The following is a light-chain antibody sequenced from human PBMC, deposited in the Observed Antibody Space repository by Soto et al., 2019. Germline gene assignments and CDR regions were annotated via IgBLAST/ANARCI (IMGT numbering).Light chain of an antibody. J-gene: IGKJ5*01. V-gene: IGKV1-9*01. CDR3: QQLTTYPIT. Sequence: DIQLTQSPSFLSGSVGDRVTITCRASQGIRSYLAWYQQKPGKAPKLLIYAASTLQSGVPSRFSGSGSGTEFSPTISSLQPEDFATYYCQQLTTYPITFGQGTRLEPK. CDR2: AAS. CDR1: QGIRSY.